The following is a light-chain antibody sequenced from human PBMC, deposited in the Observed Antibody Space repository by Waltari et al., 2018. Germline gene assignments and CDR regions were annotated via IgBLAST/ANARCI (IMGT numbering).Light chain of an antibody. CDR2: DVT. Sequence: QSALTQPASVSGSPGQSITISCTGTSSDVGGYNYVPWYQQHPGKAPKLIIYDVTKRPSGFSNRFSGSKSDNPASLTISGLQAEDEGDYYCNSFKRGATWVFGGGTKLTVL. CDR1: SSDVGGYNY. J-gene: IGLJ3*02. V-gene: IGLV2-14*03. CDR3: NSFKRGATWV.